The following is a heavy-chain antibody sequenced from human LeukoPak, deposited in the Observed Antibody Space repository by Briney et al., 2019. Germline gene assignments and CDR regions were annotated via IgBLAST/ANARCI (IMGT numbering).Heavy chain of an antibody. D-gene: IGHD2-2*02. CDR1: GGSISSSSYY. V-gene: IGHV4-39*07. J-gene: IGHJ3*02. CDR2: IYYSGST. Sequence: SETLSLTCTVSGGSISSSSYYWGWIRQPPGKGLEWIGGIYYSGSTYYNPSLKSRVTISVDTSKNQFSLKLSSVTAADTAVYYCARDCSSTSCYSSDAFDIWGQGTMVTVSS. CDR3: ARDCSSTSCYSSDAFDI.